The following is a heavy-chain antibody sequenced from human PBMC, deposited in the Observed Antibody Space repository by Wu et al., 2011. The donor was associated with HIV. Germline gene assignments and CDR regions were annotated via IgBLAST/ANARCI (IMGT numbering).Heavy chain of an antibody. CDR3: ARQVSSGCYSLHFDY. J-gene: IGHJ4*02. CDR1: GGTFSSYV. CDR2: IIPIFGTA. D-gene: IGHD3-10*01. Sequence: QVQLVQSGAEVKEPGSSVKVSCKASGGTFSSYVISWVRQAPGQGLQWMGRIIPIFGTANYAQKFQGRFTITADKSTNTAYMELSSLRSEDTAVYYCARQVSSGCYSLHFDYVGPGNPGHRLL. V-gene: IGHV1-69*06.